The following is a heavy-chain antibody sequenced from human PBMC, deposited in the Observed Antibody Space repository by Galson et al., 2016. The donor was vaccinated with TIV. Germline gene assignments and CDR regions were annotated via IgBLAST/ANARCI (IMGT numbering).Heavy chain of an antibody. V-gene: IGHV4-38-2*01. CDR1: GYSISSGYY. CDR2: IYHDGST. D-gene: IGHD5-12*01. CDR3: VRGAGISWLRYPFEY. Sequence: SETLSLTCAVSGYSISSGYYWGWIRQPPGKGLEWIGTIYHDGSTYYSPSLKSRVTMSVDTSKNQFSLKLSSVTAADTAVYFCVRGAGISWLRYPFEYWGQGILVTVSS. J-gene: IGHJ4*02.